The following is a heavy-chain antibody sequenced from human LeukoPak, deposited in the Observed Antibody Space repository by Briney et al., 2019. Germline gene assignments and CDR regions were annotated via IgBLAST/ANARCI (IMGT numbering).Heavy chain of an antibody. Sequence: GSLRLSCAAAGFSFNSHAMNWAGQAPGTGLEWVSSISDNGGSTYYAGSVKGRFTISRDNSKNTLYLQMNSLRVEDAAVYYCAKVVRGWHFDAFDIWGQGTMVTVSS. CDR2: ISDNGGST. V-gene: IGHV3-23*01. J-gene: IGHJ3*02. D-gene: IGHD6-19*01. CDR3: AKVVRGWHFDAFDI. CDR1: GFSFNSHA.